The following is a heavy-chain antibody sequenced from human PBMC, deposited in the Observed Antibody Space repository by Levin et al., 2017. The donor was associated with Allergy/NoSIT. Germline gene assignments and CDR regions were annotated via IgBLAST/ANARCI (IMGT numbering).Heavy chain of an antibody. CDR1: GFTVSSNY. Sequence: GGSLRLSCAASGFTVSSNYMSWVRQAPGKGLEWVSVIYSGGSTYYADSVKGRFTISRDNSKNTLYLQMNSLRAEDTAVYYCARGRPAAPTYYFDYWGQGTLVTVSS. CDR3: ARGRPAAPTYYFDY. CDR2: IYSGGST. V-gene: IGHV3-66*02. D-gene: IGHD2-2*01. J-gene: IGHJ4*02.